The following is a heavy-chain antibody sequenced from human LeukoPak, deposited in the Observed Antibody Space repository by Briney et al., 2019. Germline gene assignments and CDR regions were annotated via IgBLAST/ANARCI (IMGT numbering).Heavy chain of an antibody. J-gene: IGHJ4*02. CDR3: GRDRPSGYYDY. D-gene: IGHD3-22*01. Sequence: SETLSLTCTVSSYSIRSDYYWGWIRQTPGKGLEWIASINHSGITNYNPSLKSRVTISVDMSKNQFSLKLTSVTAADTAVYYCGRDRPSGYYDYWGQGILVTVSS. CDR1: SYSIRSDYY. CDR2: INHSGIT. V-gene: IGHV4-38-2*02.